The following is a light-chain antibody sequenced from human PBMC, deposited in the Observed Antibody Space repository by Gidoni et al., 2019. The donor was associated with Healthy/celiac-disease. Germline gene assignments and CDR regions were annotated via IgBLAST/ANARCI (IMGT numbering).Light chain of an antibody. CDR2: DVS. CDR3: CSYAGSYVV. J-gene: IGLJ2*01. V-gene: IGLV2-11*01. Sequence: QSALPQPRSVSGSPGQSVTISCTGTSSDVGGYNYVPWYQQHPGKAPKLMIYDVSKRPSGVHDRFSGSKSGNTASLTISGLQAEDEADYYCCSYAGSYVVFGGGTKLTVL. CDR1: SSDVGGYNY.